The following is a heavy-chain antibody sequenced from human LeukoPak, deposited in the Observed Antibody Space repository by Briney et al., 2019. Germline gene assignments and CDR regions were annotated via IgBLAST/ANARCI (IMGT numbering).Heavy chain of an antibody. D-gene: IGHD6-13*01. Sequence: GGSLRLSCAASGFTFSSYSMNWVRQAPGKGLEGVSSISSSSSYIYYADSVKGRFTISRDNAKNSLYLQMNSLRAEDTAVYYCARDSRVYSSTPSYYFDYWGQGTLVTVSS. J-gene: IGHJ4*02. CDR2: ISSSSSYI. CDR1: GFTFSSYS. V-gene: IGHV3-21*01. CDR3: ARDSRVYSSTPSYYFDY.